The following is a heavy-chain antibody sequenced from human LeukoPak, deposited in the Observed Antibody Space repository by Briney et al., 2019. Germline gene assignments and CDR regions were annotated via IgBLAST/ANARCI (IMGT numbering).Heavy chain of an antibody. V-gene: IGHV3-30*04. CDR1: GFTFSTYA. CDR2: IPYDGSNK. CDR3: ARLGDDGYQTGY. J-gene: IGHJ4*02. D-gene: IGHD5-24*01. Sequence: GGSLRLSCAASGFTFSTYAMRWVRQAPGKGLEWVAVIPYDGSNKYYADSVKGRFTISRENSKNRLYLQMNSLRAEDTAVYYCARLGDDGYQTGYWGQGTLVTVSS.